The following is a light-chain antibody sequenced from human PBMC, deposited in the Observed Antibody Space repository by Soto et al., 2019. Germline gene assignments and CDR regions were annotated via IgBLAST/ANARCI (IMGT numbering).Light chain of an antibody. CDR2: DAS. Sequence: GDRVTITCRASQRISNWLAWYQQKPGKAPKLVIHDASSLQSGVPSRFSGSESGTEFTLTISSLQPDDFATYYCQHYNSYPRAFGQGTKVEIK. CDR3: QHYNSYPRA. CDR1: QRISNW. V-gene: IGKV1-5*01. J-gene: IGKJ1*01.